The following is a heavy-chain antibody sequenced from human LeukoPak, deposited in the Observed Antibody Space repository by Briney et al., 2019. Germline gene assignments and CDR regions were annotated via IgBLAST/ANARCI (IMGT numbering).Heavy chain of an antibody. Sequence: PSQTLSLTCTVSGGSINSGSYYWSWIRQPAGKGLEWIGRIYTSGSTKYNPSLKSRVTISVDTSKNQFSLKVNSVTAADTAVYYCARVTRSSSWYPDAFDIWGQGTMVTVSS. CDR2: IYTSGST. J-gene: IGHJ3*02. D-gene: IGHD6-13*01. CDR1: GGSINSGSYY. CDR3: ARVTRSSSWYPDAFDI. V-gene: IGHV4-61*02.